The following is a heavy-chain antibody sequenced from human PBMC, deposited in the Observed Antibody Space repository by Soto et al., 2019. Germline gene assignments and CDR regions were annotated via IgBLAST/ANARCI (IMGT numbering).Heavy chain of an antibody. D-gene: IGHD2-15*01. Sequence: QVQLQQWGAGLLKPSETLSLTCAVYGGSFSGYYWSWIRQPPGKGLEWIGEINHSGSTNYNPSLKRRVTISVHTSKHKFSRKLSSVTAADTAVYYWAQTLHCSGGRCSYYGMDVWGHGTTVTVSS. J-gene: IGHJ6*02. V-gene: IGHV4-34*01. CDR1: GGSFSGYY. CDR3: AQTLHCSGGRCSYYGMDV. CDR2: INHSGST.